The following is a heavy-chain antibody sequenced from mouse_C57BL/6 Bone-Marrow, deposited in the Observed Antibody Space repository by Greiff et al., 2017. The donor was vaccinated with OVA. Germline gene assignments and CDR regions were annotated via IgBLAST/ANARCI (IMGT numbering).Heavy chain of an antibody. J-gene: IGHJ4*01. CDR1: GYSFTGYY. D-gene: IGHD2-1*01. Sequence: EVQLQQSGPELVKPGASVKISCKASGYSFTGYYMNWVKQSPEKSLEWIGEINPSTGGTTYNQKFKAKATLTVDKSSSTAYMQLKSLTSEDSAVYYCARSIYYGNYVGAMDYWGQGTSVTVSS. CDR2: INPSTGGT. CDR3: ARSIYYGNYVGAMDY. V-gene: IGHV1-42*01.